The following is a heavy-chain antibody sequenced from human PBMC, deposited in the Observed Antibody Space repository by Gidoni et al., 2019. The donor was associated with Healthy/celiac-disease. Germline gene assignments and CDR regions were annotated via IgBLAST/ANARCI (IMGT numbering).Heavy chain of an antibody. J-gene: IGHJ6*02. V-gene: IGHV3-30*18. CDR3: AKIHFGGLDDVWGSYDAYYYYGMDV. D-gene: IGHD3-16*01. CDR2: ISYDGSNK. CDR1: GFTFSSYG. Sequence: QVQLVESGGGVVQPGRSLRLSCAASGFTFSSYGMHWVRQAPGKGLEWVAVISYDGSNKYYADSVKGRFTISRDNSKNTLYLQMNSLRAEDTAVYYCAKIHFGGLDDVWGSYDAYYYYGMDVWGQGTTVTVSS.